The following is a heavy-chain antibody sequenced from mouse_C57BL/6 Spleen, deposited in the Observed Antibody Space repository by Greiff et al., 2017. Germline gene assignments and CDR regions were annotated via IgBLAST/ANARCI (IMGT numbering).Heavy chain of an antibody. CDR1: GFSLTSYG. J-gene: IGHJ4*01. Sequence: QVQLKESGPGPVQPSQSLSITCTVSGFSLTSYGVHWVRQSPGKGLEWLGVIWRGGSTDYNAAFMSRLSITKDNSKSQVFFKMNSLQADDTAIYYCAKGVTTVGDYAMDYWGQGTSVTVSS. CDR3: AKGVTTVGDYAMDY. D-gene: IGHD1-1*01. V-gene: IGHV2-5*01. CDR2: IWRGGST.